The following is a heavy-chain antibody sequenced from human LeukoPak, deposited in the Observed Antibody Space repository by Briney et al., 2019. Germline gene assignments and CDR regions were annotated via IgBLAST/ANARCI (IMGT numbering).Heavy chain of an antibody. Sequence: GGSLRLSCATSGFTFSTCEMNWVRQAPGKGLEWISYITLSGTSTYYTDSVKGRFTISRDNGKAALSLQMNRLRAEDTAVYYCVVHSATSCYWGQGTLVTVSS. CDR3: VVHSATSCY. CDR1: GFTFSTCE. D-gene: IGHD1-26*01. J-gene: IGHJ4*02. V-gene: IGHV3-48*03. CDR2: ITLSGTST.